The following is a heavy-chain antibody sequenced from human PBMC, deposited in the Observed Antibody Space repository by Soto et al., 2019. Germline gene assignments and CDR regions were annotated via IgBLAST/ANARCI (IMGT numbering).Heavy chain of an antibody. CDR3: ARDTTVNYYGMDV. CDR2: VIPIFGTA. Sequence: SVKVSCKASGGTFSSYAISWVRQAPGQGLEWMGGVIPIFGTANYAQKFQGRVTITADESTSTAYMELSSLRSEDTAVYYCARDTTVNYYGMDVWGQGTTVTVSS. J-gene: IGHJ6*02. CDR1: GGTFSSYA. V-gene: IGHV1-69*13. D-gene: IGHD4-4*01.